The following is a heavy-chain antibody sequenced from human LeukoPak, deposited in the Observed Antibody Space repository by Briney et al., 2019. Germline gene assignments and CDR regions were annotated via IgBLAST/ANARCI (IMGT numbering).Heavy chain of an antibody. V-gene: IGHV3-30*18. Sequence: GGSLRLSCAASGFTFSSYGMHWVRQAPGKGLEWVAVISYDGSNKYYVDSVKGRFTISRDNSKNTLYLQMNSLRAEDTAVYYCAKGFMALYYFDYWGQGTLVTVSS. CDR3: AKGFMALYYFDY. CDR2: ISYDGSNK. CDR1: GFTFSSYG. D-gene: IGHD5-24*01. J-gene: IGHJ4*02.